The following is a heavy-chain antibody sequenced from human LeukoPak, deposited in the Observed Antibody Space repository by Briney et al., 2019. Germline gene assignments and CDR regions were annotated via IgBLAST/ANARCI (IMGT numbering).Heavy chain of an antibody. CDR1: GFTFSSYA. CDR3: AKTYYDFWSGYPYPGDYYYGMDV. D-gene: IGHD3-3*01. CDR2: ISGSGGST. V-gene: IGHV3-23*01. Sequence: PGGSLRLSCAASGFTFSSYAMSWVCQAPGKGLEWVSAISGSGGSTYYADSVKGRFTISRDNSKNTLYLQMNSLRAEDTAVYYCAKTYYDFWSGYPYPGDYYYGMDVWGQGTTVTVSS. J-gene: IGHJ6*02.